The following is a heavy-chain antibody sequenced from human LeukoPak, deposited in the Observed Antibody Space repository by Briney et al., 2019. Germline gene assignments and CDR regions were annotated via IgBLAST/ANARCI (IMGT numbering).Heavy chain of an antibody. CDR2: IIPFFGSS. D-gene: IGHD3-10*01. V-gene: IGHV1-69*13. CDR3: TRDAGNYGGSGSYPDY. Sequence: ASVKVSCKASGVTFSRLVVNWVRQPPGQGLEWMGQIIPFFGSSNYAQRFKGRVTLTADESTNTAYMEISHLRSDDTAVYYCTRDAGNYGGSGSYPDYWGQGTLVTVST. J-gene: IGHJ4*02. CDR1: GVTFSRLV.